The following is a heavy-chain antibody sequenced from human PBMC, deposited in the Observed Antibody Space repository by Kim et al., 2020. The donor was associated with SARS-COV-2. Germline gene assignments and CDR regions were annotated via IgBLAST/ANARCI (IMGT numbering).Heavy chain of an antibody. CDR3: ARGGLSSAPYDF. CDR2: ISPSGSP. Sequence: SETLSLTCTVSGAFISGYYWSWIRQPAGEGLEWIGRISPSGSPNYNPSLKSRVTMSADMSKTQFSLKVNSVTAADTAVYFCARGGLSSAPYDFCGQGALV. D-gene: IGHD3-3*01. V-gene: IGHV4-4*07. J-gene: IGHJ4*02. CDR1: GAFISGYY.